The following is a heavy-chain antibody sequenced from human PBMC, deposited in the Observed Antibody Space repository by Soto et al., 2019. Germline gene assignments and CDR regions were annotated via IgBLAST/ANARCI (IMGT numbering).Heavy chain of an antibody. Sequence: SQTLSLTGAISGDSVSSNSAAWNWIRQSPSRGLEWLGRTYYRSKWYNDYAVSVKSRITINPDTSKNQFSLQLNSVTPEDTAVYYCARGLERVAGYYYYYYGMAVWGQGTTVTFSS. CDR3: ARGLERVAGYYYYYYGMAV. CDR1: GDSVSSNSAA. CDR2: TYYRSKWYN. V-gene: IGHV6-1*01. J-gene: IGHJ6*02. D-gene: IGHD6-19*01.